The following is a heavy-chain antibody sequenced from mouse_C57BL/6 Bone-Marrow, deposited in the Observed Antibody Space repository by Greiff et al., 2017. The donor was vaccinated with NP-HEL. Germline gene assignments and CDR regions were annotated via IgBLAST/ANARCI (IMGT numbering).Heavy chain of an antibody. J-gene: IGHJ4*01. V-gene: IGHV2-5*01. CDR2: IWRGGST. D-gene: IGHD1-1*01. CDR3: AKRGYGRDYAMDY. CDR1: GFSLTSYG. Sequence: VKLVESGPGLVQPSQSLSITCTVSGFSLTSYGVHWVRQSPGKGLEWLGVIWRGGSTDYNAAFMSRLSITKDNSKSQVFFKMNSLQADDTAIYYCAKRGYGRDYAMDYWGQGTSVTVSS.